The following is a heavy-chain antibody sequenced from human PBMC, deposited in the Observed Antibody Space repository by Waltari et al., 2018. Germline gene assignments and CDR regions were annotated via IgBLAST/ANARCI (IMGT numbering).Heavy chain of an antibody. Sequence: QLVESGGGLVKPGGSLRLSCAGSGLSFSDYEMNWVRQAPGKGLEWVSSITSSSRYIYYADSVKGRFTISRDNAKESLYLQMNTLRGEDTAVYYCVRDFSSSLDYWGQGVLVTVSS. D-gene: IGHD2-2*01. V-gene: IGHV3-21*02. CDR2: ITSSSRYI. CDR3: VRDFSSSLDY. CDR1: GLSFSDYE. J-gene: IGHJ4*02.